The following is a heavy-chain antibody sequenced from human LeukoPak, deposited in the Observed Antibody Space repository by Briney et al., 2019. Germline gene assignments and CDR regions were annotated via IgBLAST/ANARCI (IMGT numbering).Heavy chain of an antibody. V-gene: IGHV3-48*04. J-gene: IGHJ3*01. CDR2: ISSSSSTI. CDR1: GFTFSSYS. CDR3: ARGGPSRDYYDSSGYYS. D-gene: IGHD3-22*01. Sequence: HTGGSLRLSCAASGFTFSSYSMNWVRQAPGKGLEWVSYISSSSSTIYYADSVKGRFTISRDNAKNSLYLQMNSLRAEDTALYYCARGGPSRDYYDSSGYYSWGQGTMVTVSS.